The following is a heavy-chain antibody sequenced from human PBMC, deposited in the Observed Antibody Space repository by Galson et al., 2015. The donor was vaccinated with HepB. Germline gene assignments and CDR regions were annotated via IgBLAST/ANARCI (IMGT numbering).Heavy chain of an antibody. CDR1: GASFSSGF. Sequence: SETLSLTCSVSGASFSSGFWSWIRQPPGKGLEWIGYFHYRVITNCNPSLQSRVTISIDTSKNQFSLKLSSVTAADTAVYYCARVRITSRRFGAMDVWGQGTTVTVSS. CDR2: FHYRVIT. V-gene: IGHV4-59*01. J-gene: IGHJ6*02. D-gene: IGHD3-10*01. CDR3: ARVRITSRRFGAMDV.